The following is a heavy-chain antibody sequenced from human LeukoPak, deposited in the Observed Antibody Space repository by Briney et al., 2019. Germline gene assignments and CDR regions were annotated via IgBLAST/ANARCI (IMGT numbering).Heavy chain of an antibody. J-gene: IGHJ4*02. V-gene: IGHV3-23*01. D-gene: IGHD3-10*01. Sequence: GGSLRLPCAASGFTFSSYAMSWVRQAPGKGLEWVSAISGSGGSTYYADSVKGRFTISRDNSKNTLYLQMNSLRAEDTAVYYCAKDGVWQSYYFDYWGQGTLVTVSS. CDR3: AKDGVWQSYYFDY. CDR2: ISGSGGST. CDR1: GFTFSSYA.